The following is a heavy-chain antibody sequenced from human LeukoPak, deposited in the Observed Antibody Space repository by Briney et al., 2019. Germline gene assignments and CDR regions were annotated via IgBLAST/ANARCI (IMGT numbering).Heavy chain of an antibody. CDR2: ISGSGGST. CDR3: AKDLGDDSSGYYYFDY. Sequence: GGSLRLSCAASGFTFSSYAMSWVRQAPGKGLEWVSAISGSGGSTYYADSVKGRFTISRDNSKNTPYLQMNSPRAEDTAVYYCAKDLGDDSSGYYYFDYWGQGTLVTVSS. V-gene: IGHV3-23*01. CDR1: GFTFSSYA. J-gene: IGHJ4*02. D-gene: IGHD3-22*01.